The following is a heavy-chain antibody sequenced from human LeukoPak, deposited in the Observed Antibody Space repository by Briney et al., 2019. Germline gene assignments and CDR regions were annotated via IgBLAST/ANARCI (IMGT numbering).Heavy chain of an antibody. CDR1: GGSISSGGYY. Sequence: PSETLSLTCTVSGGSISSGGYYWRWIRQPPGKGLEWIGYIYHSGSTYYNPSLKSRVTISVDTSKNQFSLKLSSVTAADTAVYYCARDLWYSSGWFDYWGQGTLVTVSS. CDR2: IYHSGST. CDR3: ARDLWYSSGWFDY. V-gene: IGHV4-30-2*01. D-gene: IGHD6-19*01. J-gene: IGHJ5*01.